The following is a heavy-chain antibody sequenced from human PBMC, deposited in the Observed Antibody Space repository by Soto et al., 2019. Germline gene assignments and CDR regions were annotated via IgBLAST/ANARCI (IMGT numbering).Heavy chain of an antibody. CDR1: GFTFSSYS. V-gene: IGHV3-21*01. J-gene: IGHJ3*02. CDR2: ISSSSSYI. Sequence: GGSLRLSCAASGFTFSSYSMNWVRQAPGKGLEWVSSISSSSSYIYYADSVKGRFTISRDNAKNSLYLQMNSLRAEDTAVYYCARDVMVCSGGSCSKYDAFDIWGQGTMVTVSS. D-gene: IGHD2-15*01. CDR3: ARDVMVCSGGSCSKYDAFDI.